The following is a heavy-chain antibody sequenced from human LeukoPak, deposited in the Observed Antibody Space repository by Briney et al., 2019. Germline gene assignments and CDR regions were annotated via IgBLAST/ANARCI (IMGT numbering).Heavy chain of an antibody. V-gene: IGHV2-70*11. CDR3: ARMTSSYYYGMDV. Sequence: SGPTLVNPTQTLTVTCTLSGFSLTTRGMCVSWIRQPPGKALEWLARIDWDDDKYYSTSLKTRLTISKDTSRNQVVFTMTNMDPVDTATYYCARMTSSYYYGMDVWGQGTTVTVSS. CDR2: IDWDDDK. CDR1: GFSLTTRGMC. J-gene: IGHJ6*02.